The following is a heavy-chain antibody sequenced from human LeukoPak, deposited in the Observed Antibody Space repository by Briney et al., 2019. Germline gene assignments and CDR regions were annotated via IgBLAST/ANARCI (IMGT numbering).Heavy chain of an antibody. Sequence: QPGRSLRLSCAASGFTFDDYAMHWVRQAPGKGLEWVSGISWNSGSIGYADSVKGRFTISRDNAKNSLYLQMNSLRAEDTALYYCAKDLNHYYDSSGYPDAFDIWGQGTMVTVSS. V-gene: IGHV3-9*01. D-gene: IGHD3-22*01. CDR2: ISWNSGSI. J-gene: IGHJ3*02. CDR3: AKDLNHYYDSSGYPDAFDI. CDR1: GFTFDDYA.